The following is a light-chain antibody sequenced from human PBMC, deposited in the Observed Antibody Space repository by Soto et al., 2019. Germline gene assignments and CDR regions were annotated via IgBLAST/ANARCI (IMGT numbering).Light chain of an antibody. Sequence: EIVMRQSPATLSGSPGQRASLSCRASRSVRTTVAWYHQRPGQAPRLLIFGASTRASGVPDRFSGDGSGTDFTLTINSLQSEDFAVYYCQQYNDWVTFGGGTKVDI. CDR1: RSVRTT. V-gene: IGKV3-15*01. CDR3: QQYNDWVT. J-gene: IGKJ4*01. CDR2: GAS.